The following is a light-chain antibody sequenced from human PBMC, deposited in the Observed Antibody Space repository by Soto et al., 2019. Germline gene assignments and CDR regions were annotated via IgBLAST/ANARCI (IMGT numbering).Light chain of an antibody. CDR1: QSVSSSY. J-gene: IGKJ1*01. V-gene: IGKV3-20*01. CDR3: QQYGSSPAT. Sequence: EIVVTQSPGTLSLSPGERATLSCRASQSVSSSYLAWYQQKPGQAPRLLIYGASSRATGIPDRFSGSGSGTDFTLTITRLEPEDFAVYYCQQYGSSPATLGQGTKVEIK. CDR2: GAS.